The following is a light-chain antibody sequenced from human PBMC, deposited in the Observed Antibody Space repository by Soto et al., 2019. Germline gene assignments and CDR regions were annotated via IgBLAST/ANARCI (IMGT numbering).Light chain of an antibody. Sequence: EIVLTQSPGTLSLSPGERATLSCRASQSVRDSHLAWYQQKPGQAPSLLIYEASSRATGIPDRFRGSGSGTEFALTITRVEPEDVAMYFCQQYGSSPGTFGQGTKV. CDR2: EAS. CDR3: QQYGSSPGT. CDR1: QSVRDSH. V-gene: IGKV3-20*01. J-gene: IGKJ1*01.